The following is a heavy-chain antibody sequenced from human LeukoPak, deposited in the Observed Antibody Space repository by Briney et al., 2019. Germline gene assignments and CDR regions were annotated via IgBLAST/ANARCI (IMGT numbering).Heavy chain of an antibody. D-gene: IGHD6-6*01. Sequence: GGSLRLSCAASGFTFSSYAMSWVRQAPGRGLEWVSGVSGSGGITYYADSVKGRFTISRDNAKNTLYLQMNNLRAEDTAMYYCARDQRVTGRPDIDYWGQGTLVIVSS. CDR1: GFTFSSYA. CDR2: VSGSGGIT. J-gene: IGHJ4*02. V-gene: IGHV3-23*01. CDR3: ARDQRVTGRPDIDY.